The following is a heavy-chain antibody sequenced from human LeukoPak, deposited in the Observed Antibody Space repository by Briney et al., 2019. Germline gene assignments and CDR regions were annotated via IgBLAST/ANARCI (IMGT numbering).Heavy chain of an antibody. D-gene: IGHD3-22*01. V-gene: IGHV3-23*01. CDR2: ISDSGGRT. CDR1: GITLSNYG. J-gene: IGHJ4*02. CDR3: AKRGVVTRVILVGFHKEAYYFDS. Sequence: QSGGSLRLSCAVSGITLSNYGMSWVRQAPGKGLEWVAGISDSGGRTNYADSVKGRFTISRDNPKNTLYLQMNSLRAEDTAVYFCAKRGVVTRVILVGFHKEAYYFDSWGQGALVTVSS.